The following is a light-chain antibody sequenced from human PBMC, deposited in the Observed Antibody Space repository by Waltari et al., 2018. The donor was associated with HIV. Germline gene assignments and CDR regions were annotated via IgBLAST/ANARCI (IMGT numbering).Light chain of an antibody. J-gene: IGLJ1*01. CDR1: SSDVGGYKY. CDR3: CSYTSSITGRV. Sequence: QSALTQPASVSGSPGQSITISCTGTSSDVGGYKYVSWCQQYPGKAPKLIIYDVTNRPSGVSNRFSGSKSGNTASLTISGLQAEDEADYYCCSYTSSITGRVFGTGTKVTVL. V-gene: IGLV2-14*03. CDR2: DVT.